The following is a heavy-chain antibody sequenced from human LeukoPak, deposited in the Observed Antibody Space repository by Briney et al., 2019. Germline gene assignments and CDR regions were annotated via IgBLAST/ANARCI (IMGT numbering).Heavy chain of an antibody. J-gene: IGHJ4*02. V-gene: IGHV4-59*08. CDR1: GGSISGYH. Sequence: SETLSLTCTVSGGSISGYHWSWIRQPPGKGLEWIGYINYSGSTDYNPSLKSRVTISVDTSKNQFSLKLSSVTAADTAVFYCARIISAWNYFDYWGQGTLVTVSS. CDR3: ARIISAWNYFDY. CDR2: INYSGST. D-gene: IGHD1-1*01.